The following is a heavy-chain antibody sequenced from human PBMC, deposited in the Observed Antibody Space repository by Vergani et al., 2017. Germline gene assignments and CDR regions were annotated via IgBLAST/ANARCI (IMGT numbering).Heavy chain of an antibody. CDR2: ISWNSGSI. Sequence: EVQPVESGGGLVQPGRFLRLFCAASGFTFDDYAMHWVRQAPGKGLEWVSGISWNSGSIGYADSVKGRFTISRDNAKNSLYLQMNSLRAEDTALYYCAKDIDAIVGATNFDYWGQGTLVTVSS. J-gene: IGHJ4*02. CDR3: AKDIDAIVGATNFDY. V-gene: IGHV3-9*01. D-gene: IGHD1-26*01. CDR1: GFTFDDYA.